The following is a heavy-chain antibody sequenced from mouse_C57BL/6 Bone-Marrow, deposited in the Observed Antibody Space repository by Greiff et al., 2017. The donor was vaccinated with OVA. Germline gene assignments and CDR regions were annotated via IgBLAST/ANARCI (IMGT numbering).Heavy chain of an antibody. Sequence: QVQLKQPGAELVKPGASVKMSCKASGYTFTSYWITWVKQRPGQGLEWIGDIYPGSGSTNYNEKFKSKATLTVDTSSSTAYMQLSSLTSEDSAVYYCARSGYGKGYFDYWGQGTTLTVSS. V-gene: IGHV1-55*01. CDR2: IYPGSGST. D-gene: IGHD2-1*01. CDR3: ARSGYGKGYFDY. J-gene: IGHJ2*01. CDR1: GYTFTSYW.